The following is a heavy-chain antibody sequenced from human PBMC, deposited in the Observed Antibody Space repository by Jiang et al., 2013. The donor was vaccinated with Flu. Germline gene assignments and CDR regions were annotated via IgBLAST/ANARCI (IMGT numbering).Heavy chain of an antibody. V-gene: IGHV4-30-2*01. J-gene: IGHJ5*02. Sequence: SGLVKPSQTLSLTCAVSGGSISSGGYSWSWIRQPPGKGLEWIGYIYHSGSTYYNPSLKSRVTISVDRSKNQFSLKLSSVTAADTAVYYCARGAYCGGDCYDDWFDPWGQGTLVTVSS. CDR1: GGSISSGGYS. CDR2: IYHSGST. D-gene: IGHD2-21*02. CDR3: ARGAYCGGDCYDDWFDP.